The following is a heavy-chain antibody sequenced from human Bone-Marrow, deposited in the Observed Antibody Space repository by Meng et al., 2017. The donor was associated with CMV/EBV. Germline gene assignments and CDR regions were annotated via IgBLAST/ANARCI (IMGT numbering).Heavy chain of an antibody. V-gene: IGHV3-53*01. Sequence: LTCAASGFTVSSNYMSWVRQAPGKGLEWVSVIYSGGSTYYADSVKGRFTISRDNSKNTLYLQMNSLRAEDTAVYYCAKSIVGATRGYWGQGTLVTVSS. CDR3: AKSIVGATRGY. D-gene: IGHD1-26*01. CDR2: IYSGGST. J-gene: IGHJ4*02. CDR1: GFTVSSNY.